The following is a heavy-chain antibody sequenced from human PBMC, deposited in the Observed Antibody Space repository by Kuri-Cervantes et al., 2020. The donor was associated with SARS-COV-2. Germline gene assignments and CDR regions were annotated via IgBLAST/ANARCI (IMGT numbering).Heavy chain of an antibody. CDR2: IWYDGENE. V-gene: IGHV3-33*08. Sequence: GESLKISCGASGFSLTNYAIHWVRQAPGKGLEWVAVIWYDGENEYYAGSVKGRFTISRDNSKNTVSLHMNSLRAEDTAMYYCARGAANYYYMGVWGKGTTVTVSS. CDR1: GFSLTNYA. D-gene: IGHD3-16*01. J-gene: IGHJ6*03. CDR3: ARGAANYYYMGV.